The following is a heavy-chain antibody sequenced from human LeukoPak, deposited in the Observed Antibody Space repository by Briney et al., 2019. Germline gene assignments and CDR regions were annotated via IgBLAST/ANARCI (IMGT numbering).Heavy chain of an antibody. CDR3: AKRMEYYDSSGYYYNDAFDI. CDR2: ISGSGGST. CDR1: GFTFSSYA. D-gene: IGHD3-22*01. J-gene: IGHJ3*02. V-gene: IGHV3-23*01. Sequence: GGSLRLSCAASGFTFSSYAMSWVRQAPGKGLEWVSAISGSGGSTYYADSVKGRFTISRDNSKNTLYLQMNSLRAEDTAVYYCAKRMEYYDSSGYYYNDAFDIWGQGTMVTVSS.